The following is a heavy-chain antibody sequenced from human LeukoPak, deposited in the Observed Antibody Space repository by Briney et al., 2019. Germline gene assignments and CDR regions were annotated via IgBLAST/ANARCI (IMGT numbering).Heavy chain of an antibody. CDR2: IRSNSDGGTI. CDR1: GFTFSNAW. D-gene: IGHD3-22*01. CDR3: ATDFYDST. V-gene: IGHV3-15*07. J-gene: IGHJ5*02. Sequence: GGSLRLSCATSGFTFSNAWMNRVRQAPGKGLEWVGRIRSNSDGGTIDYAAPVKGRFTLSRDDSKTTLYLQVNSLQTEDTAVYYCATDFYDSTWGQGTLVTVSS.